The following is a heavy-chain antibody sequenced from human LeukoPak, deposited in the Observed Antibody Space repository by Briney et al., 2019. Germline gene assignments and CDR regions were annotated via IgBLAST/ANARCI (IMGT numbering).Heavy chain of an antibody. V-gene: IGHV3-30*04. CDR2: ISYDGSNK. CDR1: GFTFSSYA. J-gene: IGHJ4*02. Sequence: PGGSLRLSCAASGFTFSSYAMHWVRQAPGKGLEWVAVISYDGSNKYYADSVKGRFTISRDNSKNTPYLQMNSLRAEDTAVYYCVRGGRRTLVVVATKGGVDYWGQGTLVTVSS. CDR3: VRGGRRTLVVVATKGGVDY. D-gene: IGHD2-15*01.